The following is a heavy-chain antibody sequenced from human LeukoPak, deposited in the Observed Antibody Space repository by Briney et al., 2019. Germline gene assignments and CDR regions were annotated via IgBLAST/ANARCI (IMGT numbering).Heavy chain of an antibody. CDR2: MSRSSNYI. CDR1: GFTVSSNY. J-gene: IGHJ6*03. CDR3: ARILFGYSRSWWIMDV. Sequence: GGSLRLSCAASGFTVSSNYMNWVRQAPGTGLEWVSSMSRSSNYIYYADSVKGRFTISRDNAKNSLYLQMNSLRAEDTAVYYCARILFGYSRSWWIMDVWGKGTTVTVSS. D-gene: IGHD6-13*01. V-gene: IGHV3-21*01.